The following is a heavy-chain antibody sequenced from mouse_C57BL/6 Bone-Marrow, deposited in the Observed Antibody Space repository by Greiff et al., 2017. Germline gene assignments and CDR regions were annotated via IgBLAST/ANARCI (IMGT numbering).Heavy chain of an antibody. J-gene: IGHJ3*01. CDR2: ISNLAYSI. CDR3: ARREDYYGSSYGFAY. V-gene: IGHV5-15*04. CDR1: GFTFSDYG. D-gene: IGHD1-1*01. Sequence: DVKLVESGGGLVQPGGSLKLSCAASGFTFSDYGMAWVRQAPRKGPEWVAFISNLAYSIYYADTVTGRFTISRENAKNTLYLEMSSLRSEDTAMYYCARREDYYGSSYGFAYWGQGTLVTVSA.